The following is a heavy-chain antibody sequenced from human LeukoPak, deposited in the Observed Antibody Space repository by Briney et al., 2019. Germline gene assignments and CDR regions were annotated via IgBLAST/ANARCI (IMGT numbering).Heavy chain of an antibody. Sequence: GRSLRLSCAASGFTFSSYAMHWVRQAPGKGLEWVAVISYDGSNKYYADSVKGRFTISRDNSKNTLYLQMNSLRAEDTAVYYCARDKSLLIVVPLYYFDYWGQGTLVTVSS. CDR3: ARDKSLLIVVPLYYFDY. D-gene: IGHD3-22*01. CDR1: GFTFSSYA. J-gene: IGHJ4*02. CDR2: ISYDGSNK. V-gene: IGHV3-30*04.